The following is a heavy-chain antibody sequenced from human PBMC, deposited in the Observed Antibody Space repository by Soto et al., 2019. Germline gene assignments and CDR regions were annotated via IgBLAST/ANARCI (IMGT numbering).Heavy chain of an antibody. D-gene: IGHD3-3*01. V-gene: IGHV4-30-4*01. CDR3: ARVVTVFGLVSRFWFDP. Sequence: SETLSLTCTVSGGSISSGDSYWCWIRQPPGKGLEWIGHIYNSGITYYNPSLKSRVVISIDTSRNQFSLRLNSLTAADRAVYFCARVVTVFGLVSRFWFDPWGQGTVVTVSS. CDR1: GGSISSGDSY. J-gene: IGHJ5*02. CDR2: IYNSGIT.